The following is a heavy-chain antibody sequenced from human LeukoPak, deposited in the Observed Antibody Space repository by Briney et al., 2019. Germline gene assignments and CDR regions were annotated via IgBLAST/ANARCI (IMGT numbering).Heavy chain of an antibody. D-gene: IGHD6-19*01. Sequence: PGRSLRLSCAASGFTFSSYGMHWVRQAPGKGLEWVAVISYDGSNKYYADSVKGRFTISRDNSKNTLYLQMNSLRAEDTAVYYCAKEHTVAGPYFDYWGQGTLVTVSS. CDR3: AKEHTVAGPYFDY. J-gene: IGHJ4*02. CDR2: ISYDGSNK. CDR1: GFTFSSYG. V-gene: IGHV3-30*18.